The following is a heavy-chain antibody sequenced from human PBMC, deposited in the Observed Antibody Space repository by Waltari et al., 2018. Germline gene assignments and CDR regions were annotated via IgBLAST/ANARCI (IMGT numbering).Heavy chain of an antibody. Sequence: QVQLQESGPGLVKPSETLSLTCTVSGGPISSYYCNWIRQPPGKGLEWIGYIYYSGSTNYNPSLKSRVTISVDTSKNQFSLKLSSVTAADTAVYYCARRKGYGGYGGWFDPWGQGTLVTVSS. D-gene: IGHD5-12*01. CDR2: IYYSGST. J-gene: IGHJ5*02. CDR3: ARRKGYGGYGGWFDP. V-gene: IGHV4-59*08. CDR1: GGPISSYY.